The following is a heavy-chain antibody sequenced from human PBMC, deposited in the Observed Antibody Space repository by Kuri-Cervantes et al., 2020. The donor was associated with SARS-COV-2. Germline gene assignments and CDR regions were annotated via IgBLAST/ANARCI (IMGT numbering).Heavy chain of an antibody. Sequence: LSLTCAASGFTFSSYSMNWVRQAPGKGLEWVANIKQDGSEKYYVDSVKGRFTISRDNAKNSLYLQMNSLRAEDTAVYYCARDYISKVGAKDYWGQGTLVTVSS. V-gene: IGHV3-7*01. CDR3: ARDYISKVGAKDY. CDR1: GFTFSSYS. CDR2: IKQDGSEK. J-gene: IGHJ4*02. D-gene: IGHD1-26*01.